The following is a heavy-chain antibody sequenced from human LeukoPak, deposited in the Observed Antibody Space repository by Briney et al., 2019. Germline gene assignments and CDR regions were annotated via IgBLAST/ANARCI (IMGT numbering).Heavy chain of an antibody. CDR3: AKIQTVEVITTSFDC. D-gene: IGHD3-22*01. Sequence: PGGSLRLSCAASGFTFSSYGMHWVRQAPGKGLEWVAFIRYDGSNYYYADSVKGRFTVSRDNSKNTLYLQMNSLRDEDTAVYYCAKIQTVEVITTSFDCWGQGTLVTVSS. CDR1: GFTFSSYG. J-gene: IGHJ4*02. V-gene: IGHV3-30*02. CDR2: IRYDGSNY.